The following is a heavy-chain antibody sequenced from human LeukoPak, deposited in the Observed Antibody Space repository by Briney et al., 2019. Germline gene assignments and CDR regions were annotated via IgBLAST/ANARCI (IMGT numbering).Heavy chain of an antibody. CDR1: GGSISSYY. J-gene: IGHJ4*02. CDR2: IFDSGST. Sequence: SETLSLSCTVSGGSISSYYWSWIRQPPGKGLEWIGYIFDSGSTNYNPSLKSRVTISIDTSKNQFSLKLSSVTAADTAVYYCARGLGYSYGYALDYWGQGTLVTVSS. V-gene: IGHV4-59*08. CDR3: ARGLGYSYGYALDY. D-gene: IGHD5-18*01.